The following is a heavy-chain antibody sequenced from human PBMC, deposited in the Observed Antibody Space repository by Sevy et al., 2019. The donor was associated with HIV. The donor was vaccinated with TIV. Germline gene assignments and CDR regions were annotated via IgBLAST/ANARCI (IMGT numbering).Heavy chain of an antibody. Sequence: SLTCTVSGISISNYYWTWIRQPPGKGLEWIGYIYYTGSSDSNPSLKSRVTTSVDTSKNQFSLKLSSVTAADTAIYYCARGGPNQQQLDYFDSWGQGILVTVSS. CDR1: GISISNYY. D-gene: IGHD6-13*01. J-gene: IGHJ4*02. CDR3: ARGGPNQQQLDYFDS. CDR2: IYYTGSS. V-gene: IGHV4-59*01.